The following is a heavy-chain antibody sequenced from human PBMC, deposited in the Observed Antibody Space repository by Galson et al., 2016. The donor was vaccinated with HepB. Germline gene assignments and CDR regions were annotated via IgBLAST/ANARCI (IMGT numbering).Heavy chain of an antibody. CDR3: AKDVTHISGYYHPGRGFDY. D-gene: IGHD3-22*01. J-gene: IGHJ4*02. CDR1: GFTFSSYA. Sequence: SLRLPCAASGFTFSSYAMGWVRQAPGKGLEWVSAISGSGDSTYYADSVKGRFTISRDNSKNTLYLQMNSLRAEDTAVYYCAKDVTHISGYYHPGRGFDYWGQGTLVTVSS. V-gene: IGHV3-23*01. CDR2: ISGSGDST.